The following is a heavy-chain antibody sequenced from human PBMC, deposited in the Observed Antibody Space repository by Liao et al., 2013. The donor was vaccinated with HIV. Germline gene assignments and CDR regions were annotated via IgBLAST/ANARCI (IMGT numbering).Heavy chain of an antibody. V-gene: IGHV4-61*02. CDR2: IYTSGNT. CDR1: GVSISSDTYY. CDR3: ARGNVDTAMRPAYYFDF. Sequence: QVQLQESGPRLVKPSQTLSLTCTVSGVSISSDTYYWNWIRQPAGKGLEWIGHIYTSGNTNHSPSLKSRVTMSVDTSKNQFSLKLSSVTAADTAVYYCARGNVDTAMRPAYYFDFWGQGTLVTVSS. D-gene: IGHD5-18*01. J-gene: IGHJ4*02.